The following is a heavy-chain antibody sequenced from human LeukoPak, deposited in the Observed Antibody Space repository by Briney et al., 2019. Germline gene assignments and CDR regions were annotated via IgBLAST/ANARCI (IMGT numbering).Heavy chain of an antibody. D-gene: IGHD2-2*01. CDR3: ARQAIGYCSSTRCHDAFDI. V-gene: IGHV4-34*01. CDR2: INHSGST. Sequence: SETLSLTCAVYGGSFSGYYWSWIRQPPGKGLEWIGEINHSGSTNYNPSLKSRVTISVDTSKNQFSLKLSSVTAADTAVYYCARQAIGYCSSTRCHDAFDIWGQGTMVTVSS. J-gene: IGHJ3*02. CDR1: GGSFSGYY.